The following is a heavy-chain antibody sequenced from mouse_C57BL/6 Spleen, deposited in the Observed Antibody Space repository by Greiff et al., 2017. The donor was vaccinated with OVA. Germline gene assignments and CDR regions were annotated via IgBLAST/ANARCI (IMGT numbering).Heavy chain of an antibody. CDR1: GFSLTSYG. Sequence: QVQLQQSGPGLVAPSQSLSITCTVSGFSLTSYGVDWVRHSPGKGLEWLGVIWGVGSTNYNSALKSRLSISKDNSKSQVFLKMNSLQTDDTAMYYCASDHHYYGSSRPFAYWGQGTLVTVSA. D-gene: IGHD1-1*01. CDR3: ASDHHYYGSSRPFAY. V-gene: IGHV2-6*01. CDR2: IWGVGST. J-gene: IGHJ3*01.